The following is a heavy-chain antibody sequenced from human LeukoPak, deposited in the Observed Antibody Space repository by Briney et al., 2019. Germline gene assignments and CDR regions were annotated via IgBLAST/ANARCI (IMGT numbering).Heavy chain of an antibody. J-gene: IGHJ4*02. CDR1: GGSISSYY. CDR3: ARNTPDSRRVAVAHDY. V-gene: IGHV4-59*01. D-gene: IGHD6-13*01. CDR2: ISYSGST. Sequence: SSETLSLTCAVSGGSISSYYWSWIRQPPGKGLEWIGYISYSGSTNYNPSLKSRITISVETSKNQFSLKLSSVTAAGTAVYYCARNTPDSRRVAVAHDYWGQGTLVTVS.